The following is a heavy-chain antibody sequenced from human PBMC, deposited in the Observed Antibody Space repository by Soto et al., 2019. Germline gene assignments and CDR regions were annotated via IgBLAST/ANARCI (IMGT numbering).Heavy chain of an antibody. J-gene: IGHJ5*02. D-gene: IGHD3-10*01. CDR1: GGSFSSHY. V-gene: IGHV4-34*10. CDR3: ARDSVGTGWFDP. Sequence: QEQLQESGPGLVKPSETLSLTCSVYGGSFSSHYWSWIRQPPGKGLEWIGEINASGRPTYNPSLTSRITISVDTSKNHFSLNLTSVTAADTAVYYCARDSVGTGWFDPWGQGTLVTVSS. CDR2: INASGRP.